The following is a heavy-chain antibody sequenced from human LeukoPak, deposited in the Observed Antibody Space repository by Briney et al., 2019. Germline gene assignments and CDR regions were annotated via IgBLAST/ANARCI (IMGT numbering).Heavy chain of an antibody. D-gene: IGHD3-16*02. CDR3: AKDYDYVWGSYRYAYDY. Sequence: GGSLRLSCAASGFTFSSYAMSWVRQAPGKGLEWVSAISGSGGSTYSADSVKGRFTISRDNPKNTLYLQMNSLRAEDTAVYYCAKDYDYVWGSYRYAYDYWGQGTLVTVSS. CDR2: ISGSGGST. CDR1: GFTFSSYA. V-gene: IGHV3-23*01. J-gene: IGHJ4*02.